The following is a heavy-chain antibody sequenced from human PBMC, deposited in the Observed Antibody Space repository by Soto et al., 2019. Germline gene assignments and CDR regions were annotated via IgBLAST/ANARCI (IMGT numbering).Heavy chain of an antibody. V-gene: IGHV4-34*01. D-gene: IGHD2-2*01. J-gene: IGHJ6*03. CDR3: ARARGYCSSTSCYLYYYYMDV. CDR2: INHSGST. CDR1: GASINSYY. Sequence: PSETLSLTCTVSGASINSYYWSWIRQPPGKGLEWIGEINHSGSTNYNPSLKSRVTISVDTSKNQFSLKLSSVTAADTAVYYCARARGYCSSTSCYLYYYYMDVWGKGTTVTVSS.